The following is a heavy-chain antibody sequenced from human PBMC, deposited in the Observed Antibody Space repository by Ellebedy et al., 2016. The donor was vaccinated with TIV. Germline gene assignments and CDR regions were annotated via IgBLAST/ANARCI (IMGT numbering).Heavy chain of an antibody. J-gene: IGHJ4*02. D-gene: IGHD4-23*01. CDR1: GFTFSSYW. CDR3: AKDIDGGNSVGAADY. Sequence: GESLKISXAASGFTFSSYWMSWVRQAPGKGLEWVANIKQDGSEKYYVDSVKGRFTISRDNAKNSLYLQMNSLRTEDTALYYCAKDIDGGNSVGAADYWGQGTLVTVSS. CDR2: IKQDGSEK. V-gene: IGHV3-7*03.